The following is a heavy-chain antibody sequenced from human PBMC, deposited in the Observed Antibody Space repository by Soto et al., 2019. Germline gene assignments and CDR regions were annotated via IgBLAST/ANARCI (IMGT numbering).Heavy chain of an antibody. D-gene: IGHD3-16*01. V-gene: IGHV3-23*01. CDR3: AKDRRAGGNSAFYFDF. CDR1: GFTFSSFG. J-gene: IGHJ4*02. Sequence: GGSLRLSCTASGFTFSSFGMAWVRQAPGKGLEWVSAISGSADSSYYADSVKGRFTISRDNPKNTLYLQMDSLRAEDTGVYFCAKDRRAGGNSAFYFDFWGQGAQVTVSS. CDR2: ISGSADSS.